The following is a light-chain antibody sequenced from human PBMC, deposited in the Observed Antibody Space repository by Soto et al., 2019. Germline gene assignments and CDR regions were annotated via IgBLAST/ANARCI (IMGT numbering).Light chain of an antibody. CDR2: DVS. CDR3: SSYTSSSTPYV. Sequence: QSALTQPASVSGSPGRSITSSCTGTSSDVGGYNYVSWYQQHPGKAPKLMIYDVSNRPSGVSNRFSGSKSGNTASLTISGLQAEDEADYYCSSYTSSSTPYVFGTGTKVTVL. CDR1: SSDVGGYNY. J-gene: IGLJ1*01. V-gene: IGLV2-14*01.